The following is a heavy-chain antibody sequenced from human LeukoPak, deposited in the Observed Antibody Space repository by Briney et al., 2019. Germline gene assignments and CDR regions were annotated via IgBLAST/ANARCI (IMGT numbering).Heavy chain of an antibody. D-gene: IGHD3-10*01. CDR2: ISGDGGST. J-gene: IGHJ4*02. CDR1: GFTFDDYA. V-gene: IGHV3-43*02. Sequence: PGGSLRLSCAASGFTFDDYAMHWVRQAPGKGLEWVSLISGDGGSTYYADSVKGRFTISRDNSKNSLYLQMNSLRTEDTALYYCAKDLCVGGFGAYYFDYWGQGTLVTVSS. CDR3: AKDLCVGGFGAYYFDY.